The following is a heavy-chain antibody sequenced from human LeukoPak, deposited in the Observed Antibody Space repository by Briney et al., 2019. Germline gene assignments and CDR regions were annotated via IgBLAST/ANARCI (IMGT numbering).Heavy chain of an antibody. D-gene: IGHD1-14*01. CDR1: GYTFTSYA. V-gene: IGHV1-3*03. CDR2: INAGNGNT. Sequence: GASVKVSCKASGYTFTSYAMHWVRQAPGQRLEWMGWINAGNGNTKYSQEFQGRVTITRDTSASTAYMELSSLRSEDMAVYYCARDAGMMGYFDCWGQGTLVTVSS. J-gene: IGHJ4*02. CDR3: ARDAGMMGYFDC.